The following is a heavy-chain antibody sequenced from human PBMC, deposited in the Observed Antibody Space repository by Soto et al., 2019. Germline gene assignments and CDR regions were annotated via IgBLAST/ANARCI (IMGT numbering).Heavy chain of an antibody. CDR1: GFTFDDYG. J-gene: IGHJ4*02. D-gene: IGHD2-21*01. V-gene: IGHV3-20*01. Sequence: GGSLRLSCAASGFTFDDYGMSWVRQAPGKGLEWVSGINWNGGSTGYADSVKGRFTISRDNAKNSLYLQMNSLRAEDTALYHCARAHDWGGDCYNVPERYLDYWGQGTLVTVSS. CDR3: ARAHDWGGDCYNVPERYLDY. CDR2: INWNGGST.